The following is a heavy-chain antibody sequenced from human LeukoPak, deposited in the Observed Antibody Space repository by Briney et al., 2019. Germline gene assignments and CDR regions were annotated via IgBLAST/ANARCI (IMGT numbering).Heavy chain of an antibody. CDR3: ARGLHGYTYGYVPWELYYYMDV. CDR1: GGFISSYY. V-gene: IGHV4-59*08. CDR2: IYYSGST. D-gene: IGHD5-18*01. Sequence: PSETLSLTCTVSGGFISSYYWSWIRQPPGKGLEWIGYIYYSGSTNYNPSLKGRVTISVDTSKNQFSLKMSSVSAADTAVYYCARGLHGYTYGYVPWELYYYMDVWGKGTTVTISS. J-gene: IGHJ6*03.